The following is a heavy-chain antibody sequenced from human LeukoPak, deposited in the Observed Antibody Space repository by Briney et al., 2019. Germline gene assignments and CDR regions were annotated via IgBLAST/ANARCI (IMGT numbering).Heavy chain of an antibody. Sequence: PSQTLSLTCAVSGGSISSGGYSWSWIRQPPGRGLEWIGYIYHGGTTYYNPSLKSRVTISVDRSKNQFSLKLSSVTAADTAVYYCARRAPGGDIDYWGQGTLVTVSS. J-gene: IGHJ4*02. CDR1: GGSISSGGYS. CDR3: ARRAPGGDIDY. CDR2: IYHGGTT. V-gene: IGHV4-30-2*01. D-gene: IGHD3-16*01.